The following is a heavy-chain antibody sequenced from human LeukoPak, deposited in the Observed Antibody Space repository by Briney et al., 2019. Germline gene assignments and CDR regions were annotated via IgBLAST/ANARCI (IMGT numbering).Heavy chain of an antibody. Sequence: GGSLRLSCVASGFTLRWFGFHWVRQAPGKGLAWVTFIRSDGSNRNYADFVKGRFTISGDNSNNTVHLQMNSLRGEDTAEYYCARDGRKNCSSLNCYIFSNWGPGTLVTVSS. J-gene: IGHJ4*02. CDR1: GFTLRWFG. CDR2: IRSDGSNR. CDR3: ARDGRKNCSSLNCYIFSN. V-gene: IGHV3-30*02. D-gene: IGHD2-2*01.